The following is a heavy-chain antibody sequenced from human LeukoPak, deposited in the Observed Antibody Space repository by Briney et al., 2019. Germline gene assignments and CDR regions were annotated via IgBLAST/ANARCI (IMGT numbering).Heavy chain of an antibody. D-gene: IGHD5-24*01. Sequence: PSETLSLTCTVSGGSISTYHWNWIRKSPEKGLEWIGYMQYTGNSNYNPSLKSRVTMSVDMSRNQIVLNLSSVTAADTVVYFCARDKLPSDGRYFDHWGQGTLVTVSS. V-gene: IGHV4-59*01. CDR3: ARDKLPSDGRYFDH. CDR2: MQYTGNS. CDR1: GGSISTYH. J-gene: IGHJ4*02.